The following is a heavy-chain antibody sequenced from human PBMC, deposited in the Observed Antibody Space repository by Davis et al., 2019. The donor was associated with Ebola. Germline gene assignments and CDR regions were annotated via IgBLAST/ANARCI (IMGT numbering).Heavy chain of an antibody. CDR2: ISFDGSDT. V-gene: IGHV3-30*18. CDR1: GFTFTYSG. J-gene: IGHJ4*02. Sequence: LSLTCATSGFTFTYSGIHWVRQAPGKGLEWVAVISFDGSDTYYADSVKGRFTISRDNSKTTVDLQMNSLRPEDTALYYCAKDARGGYYYADFWGQGTLVTVSS. CDR3: AKDARGGYYYADF. D-gene: IGHD3-22*01.